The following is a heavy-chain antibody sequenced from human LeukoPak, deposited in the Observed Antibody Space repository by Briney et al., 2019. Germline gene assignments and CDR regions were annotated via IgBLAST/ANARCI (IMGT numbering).Heavy chain of an antibody. J-gene: IGHJ4*02. CDR2: INPSGGST. CDR1: GYTFTSYY. V-gene: IGHV1-46*01. Sequence: GASVKVSCKASGYTFTSYYMHWVRQAPGQGLEWMGIINPSGGSTTYAQKFQGRVTMTRDTSTYTVYMELSSLRSEDTAVYYCARSYSYGFFDHWGQGTLVTVSS. CDR3: ARSYSYGFFDH. D-gene: IGHD5-18*01.